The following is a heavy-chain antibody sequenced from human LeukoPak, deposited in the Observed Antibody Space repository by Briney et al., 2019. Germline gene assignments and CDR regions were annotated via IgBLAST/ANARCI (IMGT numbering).Heavy chain of an antibody. CDR2: INTDGSST. J-gene: IGHJ4*02. D-gene: IGHD6-19*01. CDR1: GFTFSSYW. V-gene: IGHV3-74*01. CDR3: ARVVQWLGGLD. Sequence: GGSLRLSCAASGFTFSSYWMYWVRHAPRKGLVWVSRINTDGSSTSYADSVKGRFTISIDNAKNTLYLQMNSLSAEDTAVYYCARVVQWLGGLDWGQGTLVTVSS.